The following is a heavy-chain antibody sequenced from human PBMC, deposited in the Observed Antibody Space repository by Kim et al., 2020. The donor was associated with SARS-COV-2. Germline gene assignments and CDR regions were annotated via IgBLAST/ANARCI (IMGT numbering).Heavy chain of an antibody. J-gene: IGHJ6*02. Sequence: SETLSLTCTVSGGSISSSSYYWGWIRQPPGKGLEWIGSIYYSGSTYYNPSLKSRVTISVDTSKNQFSLKLSSVTAADTAVYYCATPPWGQQQVPPQYYYYGMDVWGQGTTVTVSS. V-gene: IGHV4-39*01. D-gene: IGHD6-13*01. CDR2: IYYSGST. CDR1: GGSISSSSYY. CDR3: ATPPWGQQQVPPQYYYYGMDV.